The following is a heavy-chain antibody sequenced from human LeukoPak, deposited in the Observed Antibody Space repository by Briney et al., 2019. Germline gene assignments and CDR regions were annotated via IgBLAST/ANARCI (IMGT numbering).Heavy chain of an antibody. D-gene: IGHD3-16*01. CDR1: GYTFTGYY. J-gene: IGHJ4*02. V-gene: IGHV1-2*06. CDR2: INPNSGGT. CDR3: ARVEGGSYYFDY. Sequence: ASVKVSCKASGYTFTGYYMHWVRQAPGQGLEWMGRINPNSGGTNYAQKFQGRVTMTSDTSISTAYMELSRLRSDDTAVYYCARVEGGSYYFDYWGQGTLVTVSS.